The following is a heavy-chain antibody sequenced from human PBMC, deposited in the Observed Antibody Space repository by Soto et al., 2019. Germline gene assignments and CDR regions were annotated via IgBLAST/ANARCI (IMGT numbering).Heavy chain of an antibody. CDR3: AREWEHLFFDF. CDR1: GGSVTSTSYY. V-gene: IGHV4-61*01. CDR2: MHYSGST. Sequence: SETLSLTCTVSGGSVTSTSYYWSWIRQPPGKGLEWIGYMHYSGSTNYNPSLKSRVTISVDTSKNPFSLELSFVTAAKTAVYFCAREWEHLFFDFWGQGTLVTVSS. D-gene: IGHD1-26*01. J-gene: IGHJ4*01.